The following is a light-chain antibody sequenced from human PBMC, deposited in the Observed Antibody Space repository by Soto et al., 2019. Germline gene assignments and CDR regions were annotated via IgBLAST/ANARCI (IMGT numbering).Light chain of an antibody. CDR2: DAS. CDR3: QHFDNWPYT. J-gene: IGKJ2*01. Sequence: IVMTQSPATLSVSPGERATLSCRASQSVSSNLAWYQQKPGQAPRLLIYDASTRATGIPARFSGSGSGTEFTLTISSLQSEDFAVYYCQHFDNWPYTFGQGTKVDIX. V-gene: IGKV3-15*01. CDR1: QSVSSN.